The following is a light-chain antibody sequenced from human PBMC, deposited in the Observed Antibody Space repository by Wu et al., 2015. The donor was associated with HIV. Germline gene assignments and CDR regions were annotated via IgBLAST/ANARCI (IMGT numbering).Light chain of an antibody. CDR3: QQYGSSPQA. J-gene: IGKJ4*01. V-gene: IGKV3-20*01. CDR2: GAS. CDR1: QSVSSSY. Sequence: EIVLTQSPGTLSLSPGERATLFCRASQSVSSSYLAWYQQKPGQAPRLLIYGASSRATGIPDRFSGSGSGTDFTLTISRLEPEDFAVYYCQQYGSSPQAFGGGTKVEI.